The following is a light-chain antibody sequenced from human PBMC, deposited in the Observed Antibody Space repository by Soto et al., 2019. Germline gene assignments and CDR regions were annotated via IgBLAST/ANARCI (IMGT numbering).Light chain of an antibody. CDR2: KAS. J-gene: IGKJ4*01. CDR1: QSISSW. CDR3: QQYDSFPLA. Sequence: DIQMTQSPSTLSASVGDRVTISCRASQSISSWLAWYQQKPGKAPKFLIHKASSLESGVPSRFGGSGSGTEFTLTISSLQPDDFATYYCQQYDSFPLAFGGGTKVEIK. V-gene: IGKV1-5*03.